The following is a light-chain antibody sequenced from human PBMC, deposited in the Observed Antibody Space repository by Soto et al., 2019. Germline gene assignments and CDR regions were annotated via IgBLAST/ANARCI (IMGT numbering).Light chain of an antibody. J-gene: IGKJ1*01. CDR2: GAS. Sequence: ETVMTQSPATLSVSPGERATLSCRASQSVTENLAWYQQKPGQAPRLLIYGASTRATGIPARFSGSGSGTEFTLTISRLEPEDFAVYYCQQYGTSLTWTFGQGTKVEIK. CDR3: QQYGTSLTWT. V-gene: IGKV3-15*01. CDR1: QSVTEN.